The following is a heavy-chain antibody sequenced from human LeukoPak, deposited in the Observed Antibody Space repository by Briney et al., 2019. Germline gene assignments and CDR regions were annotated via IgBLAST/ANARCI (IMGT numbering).Heavy chain of an antibody. V-gene: IGHV3-66*02. D-gene: IGHD3-10*01. Sequence: GGSLRLSCAASGFTVSSNYMSWVRQAPGKGLEWVSVIYSSGSTYYADSVKGRFTISRDTSKNTLYLQMSSLRAEDTAVYYCARGPGYYGSGTYAFDIWGQGTMVTVSS. CDR2: IYSSGST. CDR1: GFTVSSNY. CDR3: ARGPGYYGSGTYAFDI. J-gene: IGHJ3*02.